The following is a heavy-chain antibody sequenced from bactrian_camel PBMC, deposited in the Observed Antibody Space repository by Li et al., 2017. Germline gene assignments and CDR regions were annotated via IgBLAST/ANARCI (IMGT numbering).Heavy chain of an antibody. CDR3: AAEDQAPWDMGWICNYNS. J-gene: IGHJ4*01. Sequence: QVQLVESGGGSVKPGGSLRLSCAILGTMDGNYCMGWLRQAPGKEREGVATVDSNGVTKVAGSVKGRFTLSKDNAKNTLYLRMDNLKPEDTALYTCAAEDQAPWDMGWICNYNSWGQGTQVTVS. D-gene: IGHD3*01. V-gene: IGHV3S53*01. CDR1: GTMDGNYC. CDR2: VDSNGVT.